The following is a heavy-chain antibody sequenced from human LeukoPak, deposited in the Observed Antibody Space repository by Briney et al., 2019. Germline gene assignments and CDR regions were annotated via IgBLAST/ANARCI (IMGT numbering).Heavy chain of an antibody. J-gene: IGHJ5*02. CDR1: GDSISSSNW. D-gene: IGHD6-25*01. V-gene: IGHV4-4*02. Sequence: SETLSLTCAVSGDSISSSNWWSWVRQPPEKGLEWIGEIYHSGSINYNPSLKSRVTMSLDKSKNQFSLSLTSVTAADTAVYYCAREAAGQWFDPWGQGTLVTVSS. CDR2: IYHSGSI. CDR3: AREAAGQWFDP.